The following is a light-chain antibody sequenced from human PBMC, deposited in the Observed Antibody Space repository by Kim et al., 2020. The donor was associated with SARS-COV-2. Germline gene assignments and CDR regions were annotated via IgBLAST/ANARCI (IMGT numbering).Light chain of an antibody. Sequence: PPGESATLSCRASQSVGRNLAWYQQKPGQAPRLVIYGASTRATGVPARFSGSGYGTEFTLTISSLQSEDFAVYYCQQYNNWPPLTFGPGTKVDIK. CDR1: QSVGRN. CDR2: GAS. CDR3: QQYNNWPPLT. V-gene: IGKV3-15*01. J-gene: IGKJ3*01.